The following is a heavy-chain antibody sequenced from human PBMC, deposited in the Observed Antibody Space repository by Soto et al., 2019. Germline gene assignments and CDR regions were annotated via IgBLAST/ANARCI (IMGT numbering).Heavy chain of an antibody. Sequence: SETLSLPCTASGGPVSSGSNYWRWIRQRPGKGLEWIGYNYYSGSTNYNPSLKSRVTILVDTSKNPFSLKLSSVTAEDTAEYYCERDRPTKVRGVPLYYYGMDVWGQGTTVTVSS. CDR3: ERDRPTKVRGVPLYYYGMDV. CDR1: GGPVSSGSNY. CDR2: NYYSGST. V-gene: IGHV4-61*01. J-gene: IGHJ6*02. D-gene: IGHD3-10*01.